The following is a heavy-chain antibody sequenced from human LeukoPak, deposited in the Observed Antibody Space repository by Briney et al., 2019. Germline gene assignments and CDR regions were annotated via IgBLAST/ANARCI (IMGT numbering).Heavy chain of an antibody. Sequence: GGSLRLSCEASGFTFSDYYMRWIRQAPGKGLEWVSYISSSGSTIYYADSVRGRFTISRDNAKNTLYLQMNSLRAEDTAVYYCARGHYYDSSGPNDYWGQGTLVTVSS. CDR3: ARGHYYDSSGPNDY. CDR2: ISSSGSTI. V-gene: IGHV3-11*04. D-gene: IGHD3-22*01. J-gene: IGHJ4*02. CDR1: GFTFSDYY.